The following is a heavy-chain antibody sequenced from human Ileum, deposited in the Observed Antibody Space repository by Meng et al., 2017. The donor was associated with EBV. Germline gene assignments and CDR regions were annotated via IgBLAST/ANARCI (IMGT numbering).Heavy chain of an antibody. D-gene: IGHD5-24*01. Sequence: QVQLQESGPGLVEPSETLSLTCTVSGDSVSSGRYYWTWIRRPPGKALEWIGFISYSGSTTYNPSLKSRVTISADMSKKQFSLQLTSVTAADTAVYYCARDRPGIETRLDSGGPGTMVTVS. CDR2: ISYSGST. CDR1: GDSVSSGRYY. J-gene: IGHJ4*02. CDR3: ARDRPGIETRLDS. V-gene: IGHV4-61*01.